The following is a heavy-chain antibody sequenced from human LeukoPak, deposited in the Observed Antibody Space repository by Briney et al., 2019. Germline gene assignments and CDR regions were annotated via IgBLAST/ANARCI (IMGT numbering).Heavy chain of an antibody. CDR2: ISSSSSYI. D-gene: IGHD3-10*01. CDR1: GFTLSTYS. V-gene: IGHV3-21*01. J-gene: IGHJ4*02. CDR3: ARGLWFGGD. Sequence: PGGSLRLSCAASGFTLSTYSMNWVRQAPGKGLEWVSSISSSSSYIYYADSLKGRFTISRDNAKNSLYLQMNSLRAEDTAVYYCARGLWFGGDWGQGTLITVSS.